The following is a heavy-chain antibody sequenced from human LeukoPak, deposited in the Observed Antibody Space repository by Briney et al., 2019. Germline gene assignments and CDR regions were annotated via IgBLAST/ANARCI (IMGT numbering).Heavy chain of an antibody. CDR2: INPNSGGT. CDR1: GGTFSSYA. J-gene: IGHJ4*02. CDR3: ASGGVRSGKPVDY. V-gene: IGHV1-2*02. Sequence: ASVKVSCKASGGTFSSYAISWVRQAPGQGLEWMGWINPNSGGTNYAQKFQGRVTMTRDTSISTAYMELSRLRSDDTAVYYCASGGVRSGKPVDYWGQGTLVTVSS. D-gene: IGHD2-15*01.